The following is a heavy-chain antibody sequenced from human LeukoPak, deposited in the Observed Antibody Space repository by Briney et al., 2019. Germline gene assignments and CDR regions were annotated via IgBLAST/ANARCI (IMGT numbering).Heavy chain of an antibody. D-gene: IGHD1-26*01. Sequence: SETLSLTRTVSGGSITSYSWTSIRQPAGTGLEWIGRIYPSGSTNYNPSLKSRVTMSVDTSKNQFSLKLNSVTAADTAAYYCARENSGTYRQFDYWGQGTLVTVSS. J-gene: IGHJ4*02. CDR3: ARENSGTYRQFDY. CDR2: IYPSGST. V-gene: IGHV4-4*07. CDR1: GGSITSYS.